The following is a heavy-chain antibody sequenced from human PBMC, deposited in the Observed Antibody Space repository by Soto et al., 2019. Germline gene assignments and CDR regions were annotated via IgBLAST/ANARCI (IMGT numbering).Heavy chain of an antibody. V-gene: IGHV1-18*01. CDR3: ARGRYGDY. J-gene: IGHJ4*02. CDR2: ISAHNGNT. CDR1: GYGFTTYG. D-gene: IGHD1-1*01. Sequence: QVHLVQSGAEVKKPGASVKVSCKGSGYGFTTYGITWVRQAPGQGLEWMAWISAHNGNTNYAQKLQGRVTVTRDTSTSTAYMELRSPRSDEPAVYYCARGRYGDYWGQGALVTVSS.